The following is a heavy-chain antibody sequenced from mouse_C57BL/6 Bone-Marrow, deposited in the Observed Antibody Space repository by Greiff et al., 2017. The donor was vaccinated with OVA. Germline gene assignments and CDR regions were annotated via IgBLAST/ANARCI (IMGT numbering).Heavy chain of an antibody. V-gene: IGHV1-82*01. D-gene: IGHD3-3*01. CDR1: GFAFSSSG. J-gene: IGHJ2*01. CDR3: ARDLGQGY. Sequence: VQLQQSGPELVKPGASVKISCKASGFAFSSSGMNWVKQRPGKGLEWIGRVYPGVGDTNYNGKFKGKATLTADKSSSKAYMQLSSLTSEDSAVYICARDLGQGYWGQGTTLTVS. CDR2: VYPGVGDT.